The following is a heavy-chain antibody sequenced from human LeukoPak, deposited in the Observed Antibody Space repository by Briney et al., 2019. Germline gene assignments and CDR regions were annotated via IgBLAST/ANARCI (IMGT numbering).Heavy chain of an antibody. CDR3: ARTPPRGLIDY. Sequence: PSETLSLTCTVSGGSISSGSYYWSWIRQPAGKGLEWIGRIYTSGSTNYNPSLKSRVTISVDKSKNQFSLKLSSVTAADTAVYYCARTPPRGLIDYWGQGTLVTVSS. CDR2: IYTSGST. V-gene: IGHV4-61*02. CDR1: GGSISSGSYY. J-gene: IGHJ4*02. D-gene: IGHD3-16*01.